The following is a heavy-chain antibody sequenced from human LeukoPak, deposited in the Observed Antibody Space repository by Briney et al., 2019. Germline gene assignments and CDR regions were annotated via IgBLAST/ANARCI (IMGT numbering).Heavy chain of an antibody. Sequence: PGGSLRLSCAASGFTFSSYWMSWAPRAQGKGLEWVANIKQDGSEKYYVDSVKGRFTISRDNAKNSLYLQMNSLRAEDTAVYYCAREARSLYYWGQGTLVTVSS. CDR1: GFTFSSYW. CDR3: AREARSLYY. D-gene: IGHD6-6*01. CDR2: IKQDGSEK. V-gene: IGHV3-7*01. J-gene: IGHJ4*02.